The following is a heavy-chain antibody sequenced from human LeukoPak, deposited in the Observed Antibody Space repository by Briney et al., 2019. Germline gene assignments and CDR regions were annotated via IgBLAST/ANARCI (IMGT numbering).Heavy chain of an antibody. Sequence: GGSLRLSCAASRFTFSSYAVTWVRQAPGKGLEWVSGITGSGDTTFYADSVKGRFTISRDNSKKTLYLQMHSLRAEDTAVYYCVKDYSTIPAAANPLFDYWGQGALVTVSS. CDR3: VKDYSTIPAAANPLFDY. CDR2: ITGSGDTT. J-gene: IGHJ4*02. V-gene: IGHV3-23*01. CDR1: RFTFSSYA. D-gene: IGHD6-13*01.